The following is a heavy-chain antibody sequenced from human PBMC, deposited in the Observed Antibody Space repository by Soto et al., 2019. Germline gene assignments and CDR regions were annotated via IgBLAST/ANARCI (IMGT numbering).Heavy chain of an antibody. Sequence: GGSLRLSCAASGFAFSSYEMSWVRQAPGKGLEWVSYISSSGSTIYYADSVKGRFTISRDNAKNSLYLQMNSLRAEDTAVYYCAIRIAVAGSDYWGQGTQVTVSS. CDR1: GFAFSSYE. CDR2: ISSSGSTI. V-gene: IGHV3-48*03. D-gene: IGHD6-19*01. CDR3: AIRIAVAGSDY. J-gene: IGHJ4*02.